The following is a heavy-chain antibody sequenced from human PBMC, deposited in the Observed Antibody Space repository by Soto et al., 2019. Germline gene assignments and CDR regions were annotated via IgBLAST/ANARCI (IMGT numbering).Heavy chain of an antibody. CDR3: ARDQTDSGGYSDS. Sequence: GGSLRLSCEASGFNFSSYGIHWVRQAPGKGLEWVAIIWNDGSNEYYAASVKGRFTPSRDNSKNTVYLQVSKLRAEDTAVYFFARDQTDSGGYSDSWGQGTLVTVCS. V-gene: IGHV3-33*01. CDR2: IWNDGSNE. J-gene: IGHJ4*02. D-gene: IGHD3-22*01. CDR1: GFNFSSYG.